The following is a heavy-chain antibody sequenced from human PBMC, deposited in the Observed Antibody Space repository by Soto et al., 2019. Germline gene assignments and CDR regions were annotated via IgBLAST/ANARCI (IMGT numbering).Heavy chain of an antibody. CDR2: ISGSGGST. D-gene: IGHD6-6*01. J-gene: IGHJ4*02. CDR1: EFTFRSYA. Sequence: GGSLRVSCAASEFTFRSYAMSWVRQDTGKGLEWVSAISGSGGSTYYADSVKGRFTISRDNSKNTLYLQMNSLRAEDTAVYYCAKDWGYSSSSGFDYWGQGTLVTVSS. V-gene: IGHV3-23*01. CDR3: AKDWGYSSSSGFDY.